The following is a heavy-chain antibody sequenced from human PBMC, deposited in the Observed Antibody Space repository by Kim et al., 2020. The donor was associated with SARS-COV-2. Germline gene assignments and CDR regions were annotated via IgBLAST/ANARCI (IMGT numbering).Heavy chain of an antibody. CDR3: VRDDDTWEH. J-gene: IGHJ4*02. CDR1: GFTFSDSA. CDR2: ISPDGSET. V-gene: IGHV3-7*03. D-gene: IGHD3-22*01. Sequence: GGSLRLSCAASGFTFSDSAMYWVRQAPGKGLEWVANISPDGSETYYVDFMKGRFSISRDNAKKSVYLQMNSLRVDDTAVFYCVRDDDTWEHWGRGSRVTVS.